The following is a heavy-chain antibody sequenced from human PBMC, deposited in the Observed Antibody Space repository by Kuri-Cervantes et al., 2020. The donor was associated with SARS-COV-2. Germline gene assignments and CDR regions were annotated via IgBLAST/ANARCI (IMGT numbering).Heavy chain of an antibody. Sequence: ASVKVSCKASGYTFTGYYMHWVRQAPGQGLEWMGGFDPEDGETIYAQKFQGRVTMTEDTSTDTAYMELSSLRSEDTAVYYCTTALVAATFGGWGQGTLVTVSS. J-gene: IGHJ4*02. CDR2: FDPEDGET. CDR1: GYTFTGYY. D-gene: IGHD2-15*01. V-gene: IGHV1-24*01. CDR3: TTALVAATFGG.